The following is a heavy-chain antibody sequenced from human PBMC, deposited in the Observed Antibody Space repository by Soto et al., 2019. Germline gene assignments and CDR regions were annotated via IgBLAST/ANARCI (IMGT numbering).Heavy chain of an antibody. CDR2: ISSNGDST. D-gene: IGHD4-17*01. Sequence: GGSLRLSCSASGFTFIIFSMHWVRQAPGKGLEYVSGISSNGDSTYYADSVKGRFTISRDNSKNTLYLQMSSLRAVDTAVYYCVHPRSTVQIPPTWGQGTLVTVSS. J-gene: IGHJ5*02. V-gene: IGHV3-64D*06. CDR3: VHPRSTVQIPPT. CDR1: GFTFIIFS.